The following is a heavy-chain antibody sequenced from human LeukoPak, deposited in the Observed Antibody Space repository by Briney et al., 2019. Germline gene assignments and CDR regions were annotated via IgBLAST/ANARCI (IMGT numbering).Heavy chain of an antibody. CDR1: GGSIGSYY. D-gene: IGHD3-22*01. CDR2: IYYSGST. V-gene: IGHV4-59*01. Sequence: SETLSLTCIASGGSIGSYYWSWIRQPPGKGLEWIGHIYYSGSTDYNPSLRSRVTISVDTSKNQFSLRLSSVTAADTAVYYCARDRSDGSGYYGYYFDYWGQGTLVSVSS. J-gene: IGHJ4*02. CDR3: ARDRSDGSGYYGYYFDY.